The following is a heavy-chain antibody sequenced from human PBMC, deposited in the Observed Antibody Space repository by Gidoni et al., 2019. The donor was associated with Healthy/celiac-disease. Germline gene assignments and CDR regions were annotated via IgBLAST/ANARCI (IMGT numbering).Heavy chain of an antibody. V-gene: IGHV5-51*01. D-gene: IGHD5-18*01. J-gene: IGHJ6*03. CDR2: SYPGDADT. CDR1: GLRFTSHW. CDR3: ARHRERYFEGVDTAMVQRAYYYYYYMDV. Sequence: EVQLVQSGAEVKKPGESLKISCKGSGLRFTSHWIGRVRQLPGKGLEWMGISYPGDADTRYSPSFQGQVTISADKSISTAYLQWSSLKASDTAMYYCARHRERYFEGVDTAMVQRAYYYYYYMDVWGKGTTVTVSS.